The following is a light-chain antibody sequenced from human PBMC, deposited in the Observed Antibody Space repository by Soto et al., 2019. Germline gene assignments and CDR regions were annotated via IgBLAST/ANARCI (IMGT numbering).Light chain of an antibody. J-gene: IGKJ1*01. Sequence: DIQMTQSPSTLSASVGDRVTITCRASQSIDSWLAWYQQKPGKAPKLLMYKASSLESGVPSRFSGSGSETEFTLTISSLQPDDFATYYCQHYKSYPWTF. CDR2: KAS. CDR1: QSIDSW. CDR3: QHYKSYPWT. V-gene: IGKV1-5*03.